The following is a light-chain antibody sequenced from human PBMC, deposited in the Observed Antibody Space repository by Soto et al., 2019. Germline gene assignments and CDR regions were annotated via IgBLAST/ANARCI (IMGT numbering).Light chain of an antibody. CDR3: MQFAHFPRT. CDR1: QSLVYSDGNTY. J-gene: IGKJ1*01. CDR2: QIS. Sequence: DVVLTQTPLSSPVTLGQPASISCRSSQSLVYSDGNTYLSWLQQRPGQPPRLLIYQISNRFSGVPDRFSGSGAGTEFTLKISRVEAEDAGLYYCMQFAHFPRTFGQGTKLEI. V-gene: IGKV2-24*01.